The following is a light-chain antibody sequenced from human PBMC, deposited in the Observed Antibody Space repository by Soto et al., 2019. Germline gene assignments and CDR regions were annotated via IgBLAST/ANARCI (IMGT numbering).Light chain of an antibody. Sequence: EIVMTHSPATLSVSPGERVTLSCRASQSVSSNLAWYQQKPGQAPRLLIYGASTRATGIPARFSGGGSETEFTLTISSLQSEDFAVYYCQQYHNGASRTFGQGTKVDIK. CDR2: GAS. CDR1: QSVSSN. V-gene: IGKV3-15*01. J-gene: IGKJ1*01. CDR3: QQYHNGASRT.